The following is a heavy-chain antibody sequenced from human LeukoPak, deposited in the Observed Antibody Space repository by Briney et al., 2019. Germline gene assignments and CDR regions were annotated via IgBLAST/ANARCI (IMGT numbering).Heavy chain of an antibody. CDR2: SSSSGEYT. CDR1: GFNFNIYA. D-gene: IGHD2/OR15-2a*01. CDR3: VKDRPNYFGSDGHYYRRDGDS. V-gene: IGHV3-23*01. J-gene: IGHJ5*01. Sequence: GGSLRLSCAASGFNFNIYAMSWVRQAPGKGLEWVSSSSSSGEYTFYAGSVKGRFTITRDNSRNTLYLQMSSLRAEDTAIYYCVKDRPNYFGSDGHYYRRDGDSWGQGTLVTVSS.